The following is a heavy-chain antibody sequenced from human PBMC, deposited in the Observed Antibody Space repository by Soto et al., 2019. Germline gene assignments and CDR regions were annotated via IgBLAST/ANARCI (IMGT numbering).Heavy chain of an antibody. CDR1: GGPISSYY. CDR2: IYYSGST. J-gene: IGHJ4*02. CDR3: AGGSSGGPPRLDY. D-gene: IGHD3-22*01. V-gene: IGHV4-59*01. Sequence: QVQLQESGPGLVKPSETLSLNCTVSGGPISSYYWSWIRQSPGKGLEWIGYIYYSGSTNYNPSLRGRATISVDTSKNQFSLDWGSLTAADTAVYYCAGGSSGGPPRLDYWGQGTLVTVSS.